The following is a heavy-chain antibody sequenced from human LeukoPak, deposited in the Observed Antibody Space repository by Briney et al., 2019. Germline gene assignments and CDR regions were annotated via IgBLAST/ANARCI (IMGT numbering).Heavy chain of an antibody. CDR1: GYTFTGYY. V-gene: IGHV1-2*02. D-gene: IGHD3-22*01. J-gene: IGHJ4*02. CDR3: ATAPRNYYDSSGYYDY. Sequence: ASVKVSCKASGYTFTGYYMHWVRQAPGQGLEWMGWINPNSGGTNYAQKFQGRVTMTEDTSTDTAYMELSSLRSEDTAVYYCATAPRNYYDSSGYYDYWGQGTLVTVSS. CDR2: INPNSGGT.